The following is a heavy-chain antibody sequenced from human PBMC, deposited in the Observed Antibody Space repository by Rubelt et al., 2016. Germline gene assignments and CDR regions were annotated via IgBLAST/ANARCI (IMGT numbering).Heavy chain of an antibody. D-gene: IGHD6-13*01. CDR1: GGSFSGYY. V-gene: IGHV4-34*01. Sequence: QVQLQQWGAGLLKPSETLSLTCAVYGGSFSGYYWSWIRQPPGKGLEWLGAFNHSGSTNYNPSLKSRGTISVDTAKNLCSLKRSAVTAADTAVYYCAGGLARAAAGPRRLWFDPWGQGTLVTVSS. J-gene: IGHJ5*02. CDR3: AGGLARAAAGPRRLWFDP. CDR2: FNHSGST.